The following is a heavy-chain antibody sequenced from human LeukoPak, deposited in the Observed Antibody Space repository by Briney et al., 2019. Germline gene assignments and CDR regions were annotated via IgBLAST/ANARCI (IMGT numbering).Heavy chain of an antibody. Sequence: PGGSLTLSCAPSGFTFSSYAMSWARQAPGKGLEWVSAISGSGGSTYYADSVKGRFTISRDNSKNTLYLQMNSLRAEDTAVYYCAKEAEYYDSSGYYEASDYWGQGTLVTVSS. D-gene: IGHD3-22*01. CDR1: GFTFSSYA. CDR2: ISGSGGST. CDR3: AKEAEYYDSSGYYEASDY. V-gene: IGHV3-23*01. J-gene: IGHJ4*02.